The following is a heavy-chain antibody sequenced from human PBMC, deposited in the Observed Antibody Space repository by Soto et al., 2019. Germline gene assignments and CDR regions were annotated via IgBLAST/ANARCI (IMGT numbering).Heavy chain of an antibody. D-gene: IGHD3-22*01. J-gene: IGHJ1*01. CDR2: MYYNGNT. V-gene: IGHV4-39*01. CDR1: GGSFTSTNYF. Sequence: QLQESGPGLVKPSETLSLTCTVSGGSFTSTNYFWGWIRQPPGKGLEWIGYMYYNGNTFYSPSLKSLVTMPVDTPTRQSSLDLSSVTAADTAMSCCARLQIYDSRAAPTPIFHPWGLGAMVTVSS. CDR3: ARLQIYDSRAAPTPIFHP.